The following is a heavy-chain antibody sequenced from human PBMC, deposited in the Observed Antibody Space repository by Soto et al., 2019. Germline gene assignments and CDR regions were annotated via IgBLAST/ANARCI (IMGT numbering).Heavy chain of an antibody. D-gene: IGHD3-10*01. CDR1: GFTFSTYT. V-gene: IGHV3-21*01. J-gene: IGHJ4*02. CDR3: AREILSGGDYPHS. CDR2: ISSGSSYI. Sequence: PGGSLRLSCAASGFTFSTYTMNWVRQAPGKGLEWISSISSGSSYIYYAGSVKGRFTISRDNAKNSLFLQMNSLRADDTAVYYCAREILSGGDYPHSWGQGTKVTLYS.